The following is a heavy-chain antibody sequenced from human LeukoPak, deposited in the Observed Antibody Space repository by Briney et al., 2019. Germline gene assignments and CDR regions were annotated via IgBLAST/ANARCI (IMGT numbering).Heavy chain of an antibody. J-gene: IGHJ4*02. CDR2: ISGSGGST. CDR3: AKVFPRYQPLLYPAGNYYFDY. D-gene: IGHD2-2*02. V-gene: IGHV3-23*01. CDR1: GFTFSSYA. Sequence: TGGSLRLSCAASGFTFSSYAMSWVRQAPGKGLEWVSAISGSGGSTYYADSVRGRFTISRDNSKNTLYLQMNSLRAEDTAVYYCAKVFPRYQPLLYPAGNYYFDYWGQGTLVTVSS.